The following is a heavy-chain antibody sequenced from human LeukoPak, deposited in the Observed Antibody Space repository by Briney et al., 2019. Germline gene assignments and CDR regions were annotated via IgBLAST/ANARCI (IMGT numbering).Heavy chain of an antibody. Sequence: PGGSLRLSCAASGFTLSSYAMSWVRQGPGKGLEWVSAISVSGNTYHADSVKGRFTISRDSSKNTLYLQMNSLRAGDAAVYYCAKSFGPVIAAAGTGADWGQGILVTVSS. D-gene: IGHD6-13*01. V-gene: IGHV3-23*01. CDR2: ISVSGNT. J-gene: IGHJ4*02. CDR1: GFTLSSYA. CDR3: AKSFGPVIAAAGTGAD.